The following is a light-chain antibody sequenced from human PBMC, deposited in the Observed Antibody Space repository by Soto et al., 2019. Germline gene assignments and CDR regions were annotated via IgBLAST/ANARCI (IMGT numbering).Light chain of an antibody. CDR3: QQLNRYLT. CDR2: GAS. CDR1: QGVSSY. Sequence: DLQLTQSPSFLSTSLGDRVTITCRASQGVSSYLAWYQQKPGKAPKLLIYGASTLQSGVPSRFSGSGSGTEFTLTISSLQPEDIGTYYCQQLNRYLTFGGGTRVEI. J-gene: IGKJ4*01. V-gene: IGKV1-9*01.